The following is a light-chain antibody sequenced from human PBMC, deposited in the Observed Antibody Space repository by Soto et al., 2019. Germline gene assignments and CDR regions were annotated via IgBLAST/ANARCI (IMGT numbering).Light chain of an antibody. CDR3: QQYQT. CDR1: QSISSW. J-gene: IGKJ1*01. V-gene: IGKV1-5*03. CDR2: KAS. Sequence: QMPQSHSNRSASVGDRLTTTCRASQSISSWLAWYQQKPGKAPKLLIYKASSLESGVPSRFSGSGSGTEFTLTISSLLPDDVATYYCQQYQTFVQGTKVEIK.